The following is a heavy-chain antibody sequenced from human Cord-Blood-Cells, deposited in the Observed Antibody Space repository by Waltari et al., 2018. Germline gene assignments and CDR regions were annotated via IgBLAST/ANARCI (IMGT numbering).Heavy chain of an antibody. CDR1: GGSISSYY. D-gene: IGHD3-22*01. CDR3: ARRGYYDSSGYYPYDAFDI. CDR2: IYYSGSN. V-gene: IGHV4-59*08. J-gene: IGHJ3*02. Sequence: QVQLQESGPGLVKPSETLSLTCTVSGGSISSYYWSWIRQPPGKGLEWIGYIYYSGSNNYNPSLKSRVTISVDTSKNQFSLKLSSVTAADTAVYYCARRGYYDSSGYYPYDAFDIWGQGTMVTVSS.